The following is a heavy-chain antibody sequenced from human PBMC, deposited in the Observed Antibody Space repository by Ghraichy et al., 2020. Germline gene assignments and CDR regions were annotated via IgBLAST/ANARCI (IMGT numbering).Heavy chain of an antibody. CDR1: GGSFSGYY. D-gene: IGHD3-10*01. CDR3: ARGGGSGSYYVS. Sequence: SETLSLTCAVYGGSFSGYYWSWIRQPPGKGLEWIGEINHSGSTNYNPSLKSRVTISVDTSKNQFSLKLSSVTAADTAVYYCARGGGSGSYYVSWGQGTLVTVSS. V-gene: IGHV4-34*01. J-gene: IGHJ4*02. CDR2: INHSGST.